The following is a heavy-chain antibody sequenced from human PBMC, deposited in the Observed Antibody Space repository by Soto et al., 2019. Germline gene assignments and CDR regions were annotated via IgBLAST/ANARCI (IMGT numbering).Heavy chain of an antibody. CDR1: GFFISSGNY. Sequence: PSETLSLTCAVSGFFISSGNYWGWIRKPPGKGLEWIGSIFHGGNTYYNPSLKSRVTISVDMSKNQFSLKPNSVTAADTAVYYCARARWYDAFDVWGQGTVVTVSS. CDR3: ARARWYDAFDV. J-gene: IGHJ3*01. CDR2: IFHGGNT. V-gene: IGHV4-38-2*01. D-gene: IGHD2-15*01.